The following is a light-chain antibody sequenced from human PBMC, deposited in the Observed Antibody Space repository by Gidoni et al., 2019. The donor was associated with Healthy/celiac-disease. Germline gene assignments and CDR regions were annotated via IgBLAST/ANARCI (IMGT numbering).Light chain of an antibody. CDR3: QQSYSTPLYT. CDR1: QSIRSH. J-gene: IGKJ2*01. V-gene: IGKV1-39*01. CDR2: DAS. Sequence: IQLTQSPSSLSASVGDRVSITCRARQSIRSHLNWYQQKPGKAPKLLIYDASSVQSGVPSRFTGSGSGTDVTLTISSMLHEDVATYYCQQSYSTPLYTFGQGTKLEIK.